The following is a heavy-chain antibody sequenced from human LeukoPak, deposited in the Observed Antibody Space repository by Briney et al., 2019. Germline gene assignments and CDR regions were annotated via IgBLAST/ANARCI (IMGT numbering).Heavy chain of an antibody. D-gene: IGHD6-13*01. CDR3: ACSWQHLLYYYYGMDV. V-gene: IGHV3-23*01. J-gene: IGHJ6*02. Sequence: GGSLRLSCAASGFTFSSYAMSWVRQAPGKGLEWVSAISGSGGSTYYADSVKGRFTISRDNSKNTLYLQMNSLRAEDTAVYYCACSWQHLLYYYYGMDVWGQGTTVTVSS. CDR2: ISGSGGST. CDR1: GFTFSSYA.